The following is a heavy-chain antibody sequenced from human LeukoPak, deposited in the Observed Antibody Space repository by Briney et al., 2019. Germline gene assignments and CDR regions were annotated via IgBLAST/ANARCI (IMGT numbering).Heavy chain of an antibody. V-gene: IGHV1-8*02. D-gene: IGHD4-17*01. Sequence: ASVKVSCKASGYTFTSYGISWVRQAPGQGLEWMGWMNPNSGNTGYAQKFQGRVTMTRNTSISTAYMELSSLRSEDTAVYYCARGSDYGDYEDYWGQGTLVTVSS. CDR1: GYTFTSYG. CDR3: ARGSDYGDYEDY. CDR2: MNPNSGNT. J-gene: IGHJ4*02.